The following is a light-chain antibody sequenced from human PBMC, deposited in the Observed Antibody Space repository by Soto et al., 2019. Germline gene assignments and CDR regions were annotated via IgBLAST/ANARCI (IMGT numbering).Light chain of an antibody. J-gene: IGKJ1*01. CDR3: QQTYSSPQWK. CDR2: GAV. V-gene: IGKV1-39*01. Sequence: EIQMTQSPFSLSSSVGDRVTITCRASQTISSYLNWYQQKPGKPPKLLIYGAVSLRSGIPSRFSACGSGTDFTLPISSKQEEDFVTYYCQQTYSSPQWKFGQGTQLEIK. CDR1: QTISSY.